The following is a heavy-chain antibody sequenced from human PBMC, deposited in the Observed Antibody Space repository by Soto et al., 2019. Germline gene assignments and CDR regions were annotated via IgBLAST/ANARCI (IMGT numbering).Heavy chain of an antibody. CDR3: ARSRPHAIPESGVVDY. CDR1: GYTFTSYD. V-gene: IGHV1-8*01. J-gene: IGHJ4*02. CDR2: MNPNSGNT. D-gene: IGHD2-8*01. Sequence: QVQLVQSGAEVKKPGASVKVSCKASGYTFTSYDINWVRQATGQGLEWMGWMNPNSGNTGYAQKFQGRVTMTRNTSISTAYMELSSLRSEDTAVYYCARSRPHAIPESGVVDYWGQGTLVTVSS.